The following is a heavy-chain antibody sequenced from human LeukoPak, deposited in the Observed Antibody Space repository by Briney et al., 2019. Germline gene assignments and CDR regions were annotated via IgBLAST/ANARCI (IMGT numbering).Heavy chain of an antibody. CDR2: IIPIFGTA. CDR3: ARVRFMPDWSAKSGFDY. D-gene: IGHD3-3*01. J-gene: IGHJ4*02. CDR1: GGTSSSYA. V-gene: IGHV1-69*13. Sequence: SVKVSCKASGGTSSSYAIGWVRQAPGQGLEWMGGIIPIFGTANYAQKFQGRVTITADESTSTAYMELSSLRSEDTAVYYCARVRFMPDWSAKSGFDYWGQGTLVTVSS.